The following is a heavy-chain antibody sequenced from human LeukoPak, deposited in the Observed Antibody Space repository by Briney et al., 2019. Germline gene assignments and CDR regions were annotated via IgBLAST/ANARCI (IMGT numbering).Heavy chain of an antibody. Sequence: KISCKASGGTFSSYAFIWVRQAPGQGLEWMGGIIPIFGTTNDAQKFQGRVTITADRTTDTAYMELSSLRSEDTAVYYCARVGVFPRVGATSPRNYFMDVWGKGTTVTVSS. V-gene: IGHV1-69*06. CDR2: IIPIFGTT. J-gene: IGHJ6*03. CDR3: ARVGVFPRVGATSPRNYFMDV. D-gene: IGHD1-26*01. CDR1: GGTFSSYA.